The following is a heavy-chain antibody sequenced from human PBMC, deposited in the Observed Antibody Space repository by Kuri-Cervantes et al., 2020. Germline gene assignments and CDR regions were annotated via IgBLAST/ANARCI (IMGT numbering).Heavy chain of an antibody. CDR2: ISSSSSTI. CDR1: GFTFSSYS. Sequence: GESLKISCAASGFTFSSYSMNWVRQAPGKGLEWVSYISSSSSTIYYADSVKGRFTISRDNAKNSLYLQMNSLRVEDTAVYYCARAELTRYFDYWGQGTLVTVSS. J-gene: IGHJ4*02. CDR3: ARAELTRYFDY. D-gene: IGHD1-14*01. V-gene: IGHV3-48*01.